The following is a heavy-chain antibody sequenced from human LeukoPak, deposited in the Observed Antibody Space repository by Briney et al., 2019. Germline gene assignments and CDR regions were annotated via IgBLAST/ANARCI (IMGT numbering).Heavy chain of an antibody. J-gene: IGHJ4*02. V-gene: IGHV4-4*07. CDR1: GASLGGDF. CDR3: AKNEFRSFGLVHY. D-gene: IGHD3-3*02. CDR2: ITATGTS. Sequence: SETLSLTCTVSGASLGGDFWSWIRQPAGKTLEWIGRITATGTSDYNPSLKSRVTMSLDTSKNQFSLKLSSVTAADTAVYYCAKNEFRSFGLVHYWGQGTLVTVSS.